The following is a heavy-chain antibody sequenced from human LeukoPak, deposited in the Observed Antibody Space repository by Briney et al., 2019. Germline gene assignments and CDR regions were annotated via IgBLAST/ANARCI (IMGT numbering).Heavy chain of an antibody. J-gene: IGHJ4*02. CDR1: GFTFSSYA. Sequence: PGGSLRLSCAASGFTFSSYAMSWVRQTPGKGLEWVSRISGSGGSTYYADSVKGRLTISRDNSKNTLYLQMNSLRAEDTAVYYCARYCSGGSCYSGVDYWGQGTLVTVSS. D-gene: IGHD2-15*01. CDR3: ARYCSGGSCYSGVDY. CDR2: ISGSGGST. V-gene: IGHV3-23*01.